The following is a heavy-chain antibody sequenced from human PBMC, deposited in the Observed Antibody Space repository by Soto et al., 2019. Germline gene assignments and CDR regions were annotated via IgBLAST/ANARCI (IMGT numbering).Heavy chain of an antibody. J-gene: IGHJ4*02. Sequence: PGGSLRLSCAASGFTFDDYAMHWVRQAPGKGLEWVSGISWNSGSIGYADSVKGRFTISRDNAKNSLYLQMNSLRAEDKALYYCAKGSYSSSWYGSFDYWGQGTLVTVSS. D-gene: IGHD6-13*01. V-gene: IGHV3-9*01. CDR3: AKGSYSSSWYGSFDY. CDR1: GFTFDDYA. CDR2: ISWNSGSI.